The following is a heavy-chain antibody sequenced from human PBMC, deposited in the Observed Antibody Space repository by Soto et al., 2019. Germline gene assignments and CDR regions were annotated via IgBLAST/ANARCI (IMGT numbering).Heavy chain of an antibody. V-gene: IGHV5-51*01. Sequence: EVQLAQSGAEVKKPGESLKISCKGSGYSFTSYWIGWVRQMPGKGLEWMGIIYPGDSDTRYSPSFQGQVTISADKSISTAYLQWSSLKASDTAMYYCARRDYGDYNGESSGMDVWGQGTTVTVSS. CDR3: ARRDYGDYNGESSGMDV. CDR2: IYPGDSDT. CDR1: GYSFTSYW. J-gene: IGHJ6*02. D-gene: IGHD4-17*01.